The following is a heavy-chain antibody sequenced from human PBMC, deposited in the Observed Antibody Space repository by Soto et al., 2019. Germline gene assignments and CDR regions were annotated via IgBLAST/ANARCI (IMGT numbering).Heavy chain of an antibody. J-gene: IGHJ6*02. CDR1: GGSISSGGYY. Sequence: LSLTCTVSGGSISSGGYYWSWIRQHPGKGLEWIGYIYYSGSTYYNPSLKSRVTISVDTSKNQFSLKLSSVTAADTAVYYCARDPGFWSGYYTGLVEDGMDVWGQGTTVTVSS. D-gene: IGHD3-3*01. V-gene: IGHV4-31*03. CDR2: IYYSGST. CDR3: ARDPGFWSGYYTGLVEDGMDV.